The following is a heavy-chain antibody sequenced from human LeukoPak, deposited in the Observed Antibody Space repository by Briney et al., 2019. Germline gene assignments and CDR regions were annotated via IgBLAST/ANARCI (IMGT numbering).Heavy chain of an antibody. CDR3: ARGYSGTYRIDY. CDR1: GFTFISYW. D-gene: IGHD1-26*01. V-gene: IGHV3-74*01. CDR2: ISSDGSST. Sequence: GGSLRLSXAASGFTFISYWMHRVRQAPGKGLVWVSRISSDGSSTSYADSVKGRFTISRDNAKNTLYLQMNSLRAEDTAVYYCARGYSGTYRIDYWGQGTLVTVSS. J-gene: IGHJ4*02.